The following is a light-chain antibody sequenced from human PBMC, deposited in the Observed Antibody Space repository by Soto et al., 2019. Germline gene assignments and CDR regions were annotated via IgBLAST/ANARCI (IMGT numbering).Light chain of an antibody. J-gene: IGKJ2*01. CDR3: QQYNSYPYT. V-gene: IGKV1-5*03. Sequence: DIQMTQSPSTLSASVGDRVTINCRASQSISSWLAWYQQKPGKAPKLLIYKASSLESGVPSRFSGSGSGTEFTLTISSLQPDDFATYYCQQYNSYPYTFGQGTKVDIK. CDR1: QSISSW. CDR2: KAS.